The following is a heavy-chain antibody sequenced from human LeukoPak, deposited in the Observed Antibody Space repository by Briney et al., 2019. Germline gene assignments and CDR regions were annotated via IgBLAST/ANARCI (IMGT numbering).Heavy chain of an antibody. D-gene: IGHD2-15*01. CDR1: GGFITGYF. Sequence: SETLSLTCSVSGGFITGYFWSWIRQPAGKGLEWIGRVYSSGSSNYNPSLKSRVTMSVDIFKNQFSLTLSSPTAADTATYYCARDNEVAARSFDYWGQGILVTVSS. CDR3: ARDNEVAARSFDY. CDR2: VYSSGSS. J-gene: IGHJ4*02. V-gene: IGHV4-4*07.